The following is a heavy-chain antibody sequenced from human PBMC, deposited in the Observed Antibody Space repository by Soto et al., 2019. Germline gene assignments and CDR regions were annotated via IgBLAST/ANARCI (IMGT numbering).Heavy chain of an antibody. CDR1: GGSLSSSYYF. Sequence: PSETLSLTCSVAGGSLSSSYYFWGWIRQPPGKGLEWVGTSSYNGSTYYTPSLKSRVTIPLDTPNSQLSLKLSSVTEADTAVYYCRRRPKKITLGAAIDYWGQGNPVTVS. J-gene: IGHJ4*02. CDR2: SSYNGST. D-gene: IGHD1-26*01. CDR3: RRRPKKITLGAAIDY. V-gene: IGHV4-39*01.